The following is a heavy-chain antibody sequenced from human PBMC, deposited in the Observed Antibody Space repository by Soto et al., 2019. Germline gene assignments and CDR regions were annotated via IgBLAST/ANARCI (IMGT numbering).Heavy chain of an antibody. D-gene: IGHD6-19*01. Sequence: GGSLRLSCAASGFTFSIYWMSWVRQAPGKGLEWVANIKGDGSDKHYVDSMKGRFTISRDNAKNSLYLQMNSLRAEDTGVYYCARYSTGWFSGTFDIWGQGTLVTVSS. CDR1: GFTFSIYW. J-gene: IGHJ3*02. CDR3: ARYSTGWFSGTFDI. V-gene: IGHV3-7*03. CDR2: IKGDGSDK.